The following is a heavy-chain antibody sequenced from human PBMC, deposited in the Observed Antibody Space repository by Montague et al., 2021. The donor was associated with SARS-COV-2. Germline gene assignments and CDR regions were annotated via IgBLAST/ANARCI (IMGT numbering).Heavy chain of an antibody. J-gene: IGHJ6*02. V-gene: IGHV4-59*12. D-gene: IGHD3-3*01. CDR3: ARWGEYYDSPYYYYGMDD. Sequence: SETLSLTCTVSGGSISPYYWSWIRQSPGKGLECIGYTSYSGSTDYNPSLKSRVTISIDTSKKQFSLKLSSVTAADTAVYYCARWGEYYDSPYYYYGMDDWGQGTTVTVSS. CDR1: GGSISPYY. CDR2: TSYSGST.